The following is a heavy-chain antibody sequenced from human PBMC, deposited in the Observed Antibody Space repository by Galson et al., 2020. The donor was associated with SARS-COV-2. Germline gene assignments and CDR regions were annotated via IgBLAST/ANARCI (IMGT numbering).Heavy chain of an antibody. Sequence: GLEWMGILYLGDSDTRYSPSFQGQVTISADKSINTAYLQWSSLKPSDSGMYYCAREGIVGATTGIDYWGQGTLVTVSS. J-gene: IGHJ4*02. D-gene: IGHD1-26*01. V-gene: IGHV5-51*01. CDR3: AREGIVGATTGIDY. CDR2: LYLGDSDT.